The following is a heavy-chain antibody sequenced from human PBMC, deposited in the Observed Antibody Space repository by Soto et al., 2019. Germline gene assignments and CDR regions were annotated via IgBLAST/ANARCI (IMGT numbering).Heavy chain of an antibody. CDR2: IIPIFGTA. V-gene: IGHV1-69*13. J-gene: IGHJ4*02. CDR1: GGTFSSYA. Sequence: SVKVSCKASGGTFSSYAISWVRQAPGQGLEWMGGIIPIFGTANYAQKFQGRVTITADESTSTAYMELSNLRSEDTAVYYCARDPGSSSWYAPHFDYWGQGTLVTVSS. CDR3: ARDPGSSSWYAPHFDY. D-gene: IGHD6-13*01.